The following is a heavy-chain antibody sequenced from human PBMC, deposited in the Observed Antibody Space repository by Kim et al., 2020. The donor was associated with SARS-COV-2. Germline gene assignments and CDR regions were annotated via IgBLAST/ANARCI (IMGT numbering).Heavy chain of an antibody. J-gene: IGHJ4*02. Sequence: SGSTYYNPSLKSRVTISVDTSKNQFSLKLSSVTAADTAVYYCARERDDVYWGQGTLVTVSS. D-gene: IGHD3-16*01. V-gene: IGHV4-30-2*04. CDR2: SGST. CDR3: ARERDDVY.